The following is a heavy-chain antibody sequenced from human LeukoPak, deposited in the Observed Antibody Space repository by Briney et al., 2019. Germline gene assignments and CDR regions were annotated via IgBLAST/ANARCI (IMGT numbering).Heavy chain of an antibody. CDR1: GYTFTSYD. J-gene: IGHJ4*02. D-gene: IGHD6-19*01. CDR2: MNPNSGNT. Sequence: ASVKVSCKASGYTFTSYDINWVRQATGQGLEWMGWMNPNSGNTGYAQKFRGRVTMTRNTSISTAYMELSSLRSEDTAVYYCARSLRRLIAVAGYWGQGTLVTVSS. V-gene: IGHV1-8*01. CDR3: ARSLRRLIAVAGY.